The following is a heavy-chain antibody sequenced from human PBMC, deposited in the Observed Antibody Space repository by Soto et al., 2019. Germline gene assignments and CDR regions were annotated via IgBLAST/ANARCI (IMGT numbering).Heavy chain of an antibody. CDR2: TSFDGSSG. J-gene: IGHJ4*02. CDR1: GFTCSSSG. Sequence: QVQLVESGGGVVQPGRSLRLSCAASGFTCSSSGMHWVRQAPGKGLEWVAVTSFDGSSGYYADSVRGRFTISRDNSNNTLYLQMNSLRAEDTAVYYCAKSPPAVAGYFDYWGQGTLVTVSS. D-gene: IGHD6-19*01. CDR3: AKSPPAVAGYFDY. V-gene: IGHV3-30*18.